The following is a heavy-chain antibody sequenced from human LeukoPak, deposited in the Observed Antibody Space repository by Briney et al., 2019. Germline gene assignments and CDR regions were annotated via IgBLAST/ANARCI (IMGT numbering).Heavy chain of an antibody. J-gene: IGHJ4*02. D-gene: IGHD1-14*01. CDR3: ARDGPEYRSHDLDY. CDR1: GFTFSSYE. Sequence: GGSLRLSCAASGFTFSSYEMNWVRQAPGKGLEWVSYISSSGSTIYYADSVKGRFTISRDNAKKSLYLQMNSLRAEDTAVYYCARDGPEYRSHDLDYWGQGTLVTVSS. V-gene: IGHV3-48*03. CDR2: ISSSGSTI.